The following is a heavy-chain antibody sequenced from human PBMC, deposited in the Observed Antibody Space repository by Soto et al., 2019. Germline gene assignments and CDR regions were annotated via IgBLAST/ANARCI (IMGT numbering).Heavy chain of an antibody. CDR1: GGSFSGYY. Sequence: QVQLQQGVAGLLKPSETLSLTGAVYGGSFSGYYWSWIRQPPGKGLEWIGEINHSGSTNYNPSLTSRVSISVDTSKNQFSLNLRSVTAAATAVYYCERDGRVTLGWSLVHYSGMDVWDQGTTVTVSS. J-gene: IGHJ6*02. V-gene: IGHV4-34*01. CDR2: INHSGST. CDR3: ERDGRVTLGWSLVHYSGMDV. D-gene: IGHD3-3*01.